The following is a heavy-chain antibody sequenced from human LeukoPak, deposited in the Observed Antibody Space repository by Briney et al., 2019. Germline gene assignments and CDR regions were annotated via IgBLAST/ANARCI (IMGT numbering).Heavy chain of an antibody. D-gene: IGHD3-22*01. CDR1: GYAFSSYA. Sequence: ASVKVSCKASGYAFSSYAMNWVRQAPGQGLEWMGWINTNTGNPTYAQGFTGRFVFSLDTSVSTAYLQISSLKAEDTAVYYCAREAYPRGRYDSSGYCSYWGQGTLVTVSS. CDR2: INTNTGNP. CDR3: AREAYPRGRYDSSGYCSY. V-gene: IGHV7-4-1*02. J-gene: IGHJ4*02.